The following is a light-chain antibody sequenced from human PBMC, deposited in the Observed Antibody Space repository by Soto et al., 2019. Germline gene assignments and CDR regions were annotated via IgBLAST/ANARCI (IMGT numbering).Light chain of an antibody. Sequence: DIQMTQSPSSLSASVGARVTITCRASQGIYNYLAWYQQKPGKAPTLLIYASSTLEAGVPSRFSGSGSGTDFTLTISSLQPEDVATYYCHKYNSALLTFGQGTRLEIK. CDR3: HKYNSALLT. J-gene: IGKJ5*01. V-gene: IGKV1-27*01. CDR1: QGIYNY. CDR2: ASS.